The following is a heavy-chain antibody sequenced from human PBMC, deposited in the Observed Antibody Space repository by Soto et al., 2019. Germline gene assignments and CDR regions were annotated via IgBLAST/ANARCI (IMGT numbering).Heavy chain of an antibody. J-gene: IGHJ4*02. D-gene: IGHD1-26*01. CDR2: IRSKANSYAT. CDR1: GFTFSGSA. Sequence: EVQLVESGGGLVQPGGSLKLSCAASGFTFSGSAMHWVRQASGKGLEWVGRIRSKANSYATAYAASVKGRLTISRDDSKNTAYLQMNSLKTEDTAVYYCTRLSGSYLFDYWGQGTLVTVSS. CDR3: TRLSGSYLFDY. V-gene: IGHV3-73*02.